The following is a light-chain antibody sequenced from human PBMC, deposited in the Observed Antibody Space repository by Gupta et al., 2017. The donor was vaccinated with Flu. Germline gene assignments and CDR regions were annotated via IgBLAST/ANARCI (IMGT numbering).Light chain of an antibody. J-gene: IGLJ1*01. V-gene: IGLV1-40*01. CDR3: QSYDSSLSGFFYV. Sequence: QSVLTQPPSVSGAPGQRVPISCTGSSSNIGAGYDVHWYQQLPGTAPKLLIYVNSNRPSGVPDRFSGSKSGTSASLAITRLQAEDEADYYCQSYDSSLSGFFYVFGTGTKVTVL. CDR2: VNS. CDR1: SSNIGAGYD.